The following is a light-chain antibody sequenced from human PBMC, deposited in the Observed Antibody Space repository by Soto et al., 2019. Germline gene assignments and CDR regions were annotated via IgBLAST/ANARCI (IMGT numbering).Light chain of an antibody. CDR2: GAS. V-gene: IGKV3-20*01. J-gene: IGKJ4*01. Sequence: DIVLTQSPVTLSLSPGERATLSCRASQSVRSNYLAWYQQKPGRAPRLLIYGASSRATGIPDRFSGSGPGTDFTLTISRLEPEDFAVYYCQQYGSSPRAFGGGTKVDIK. CDR3: QQYGSSPRA. CDR1: QSVRSNY.